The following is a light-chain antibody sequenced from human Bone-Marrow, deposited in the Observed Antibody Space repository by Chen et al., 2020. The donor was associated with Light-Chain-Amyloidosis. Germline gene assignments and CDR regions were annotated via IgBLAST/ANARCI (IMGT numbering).Light chain of an antibody. Sequence: QSALTQPASVSGPPGQSITISCTGTSSDVGGDNHVSWYHQHPDKAPKLMIYEVTNRPSWVPDRFSGSKSDNTASLTISGLQTEDEADYFCSSYTITNTLVFGSGTRVTVL. CDR1: SSDVGGDNH. CDR3: SSYTITNTLV. CDR2: EVT. J-gene: IGLJ1*01. V-gene: IGLV2-14*01.